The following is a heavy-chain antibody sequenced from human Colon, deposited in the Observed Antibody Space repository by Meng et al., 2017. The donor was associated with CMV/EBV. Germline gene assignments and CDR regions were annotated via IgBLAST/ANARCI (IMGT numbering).Heavy chain of an antibody. J-gene: IGHJ3*02. CDR1: GFTFSDYY. V-gene: IGHV3-11*04. D-gene: IGHD5-18*01. CDR3: AREMGYSSAFDI. Sequence: AGSLSLSCPASGFTFSDYYMSWIRQAPGKGLEWVSYISSSGSTIYYADSVKGRFTISRDNAKNSLYLQMNSLRAEDTAVYYCAREMGYSSAFDIWGQGTMVTVSS. CDR2: ISSSGSTI.